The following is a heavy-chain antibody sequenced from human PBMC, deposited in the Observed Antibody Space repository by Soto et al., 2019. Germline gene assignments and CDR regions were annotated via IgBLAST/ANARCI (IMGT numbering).Heavy chain of an antibody. J-gene: IGHJ4*02. CDR2: IRSKIHGGTA. V-gene: IGHV3-15*01. CDR3: AKDVPLTGGGALGY. Sequence: EVHLVESGGGLVKPGGSLRVSCAASGLPFRDAWMTWVRQAPGKGLEWVGHIRSKIHGGTAEHAAPVQGRFTISRDDSTYTVYLEMYSLKSEDTSIYYCAKDVPLTGGGALGYWGQGTLVTISS. CDR1: GLPFRDAW. D-gene: IGHD3-16*01.